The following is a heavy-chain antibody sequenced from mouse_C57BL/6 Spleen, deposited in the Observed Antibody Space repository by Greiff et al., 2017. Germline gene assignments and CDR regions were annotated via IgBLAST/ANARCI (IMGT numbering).Heavy chain of an antibody. V-gene: IGHV2-5*01. Sequence: QVQLQQSGPGLVQPSQSLSITCTVSGFSLTSYGVHWVRQSPGKGLEWLGVIWRGGSTDYNAALMSRLSITKDNSKSQVFFKMNSLQADDTAIYYSAKNQGYGNSDWYFDVWGTGTTVTVSS. J-gene: IGHJ1*03. D-gene: IGHD2-1*01. CDR3: AKNQGYGNSDWYFDV. CDR2: IWRGGST. CDR1: GFSLTSYG.